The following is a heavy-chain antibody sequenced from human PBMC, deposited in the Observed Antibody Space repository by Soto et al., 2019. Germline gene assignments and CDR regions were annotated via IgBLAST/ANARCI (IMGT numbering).Heavy chain of an antibody. CDR3: ARRTSYGSGSYMYYYYGLGV. V-gene: IGHV3-23*01. J-gene: IGHJ6*01. Sequence: GGSLRLSCAASGFTFSGYAMTWVRQAPGKGLEWVSGISGSGANIYYADSVKGRFTISRDKSKNTLYLQMNSLRAEGTAVYSCARRTSYGSGSYMYYYYGLGVWGQGTTGTVSS. CDR2: ISGSGANI. D-gene: IGHD3-10*01. CDR1: GFTFSGYA.